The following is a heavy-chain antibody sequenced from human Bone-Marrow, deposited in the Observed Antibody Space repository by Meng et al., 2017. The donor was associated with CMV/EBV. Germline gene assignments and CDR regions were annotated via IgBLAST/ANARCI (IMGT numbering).Heavy chain of an antibody. CDR1: GFTFSSYS. CDR3: ARARFDSSGFFSVNDAFDI. CDR2: ISYDGSNK. Sequence: GESLKISCAASGFTFSSYSMNWVRQAPGKGLEWVAVISYDGSNKYYADSVKGRFTISRDNSKNTLYLQMNSLRAEDTAVYYCARARFDSSGFFSVNDAFDIWGQGTMVAFSS. J-gene: IGHJ3*02. V-gene: IGHV3-30*03. D-gene: IGHD3-22*01.